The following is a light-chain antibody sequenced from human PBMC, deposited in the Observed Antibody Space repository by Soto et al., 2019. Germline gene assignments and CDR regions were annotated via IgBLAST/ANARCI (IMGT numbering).Light chain of an antibody. CDR1: SSNIGSNY. Sequence: QPVLTQPPSASGTPGQRVTISCSGSSSNIGSNYVYWYQQLPQTAPRLLIYRNSQRPSGVPDRFSGSKSGTSASLAISGLRSEDEADYYCAAWDDSLNAVVFGGGTKLTVL. CDR2: RNS. CDR3: AAWDDSLNAVV. J-gene: IGLJ2*01. V-gene: IGLV1-47*01.